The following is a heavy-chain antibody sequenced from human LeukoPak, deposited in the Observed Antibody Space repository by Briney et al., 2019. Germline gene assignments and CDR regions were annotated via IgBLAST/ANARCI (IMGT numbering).Heavy chain of an antibody. CDR2: IYTSGST. V-gene: IGHV4-61*02. CDR1: GGSISSGSYY. J-gene: IGHJ4*02. CDR3: ARYNWNDVLFDS. Sequence: SETLSLTCTVSGGSISSGSYYWSWIRQPAGKGLEWIGRIYTSGSTNYNPSLKSRLTISVDTSKNQFSLKLSSVTAAATAVYYCARYNWNDVLFDSWGQGTLVTVSS. D-gene: IGHD1-20*01.